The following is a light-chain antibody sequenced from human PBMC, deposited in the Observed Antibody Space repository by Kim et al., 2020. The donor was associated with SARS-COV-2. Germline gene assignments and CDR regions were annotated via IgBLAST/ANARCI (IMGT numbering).Light chain of an antibody. CDR1: QSVYSN. CDR3: HQYNNWPRT. CDR2: AAS. J-gene: IGKJ1*01. V-gene: IGKV3-15*01. Sequence: EIVMTQFPATLSVSPGERATLSCRASQSVYSNLAWYQQKPGQAPRLLMFAASTRAAGIPARFSGSGSGTEFTLTITSLQSEDFAVYYCHQYNNWPRTFGHGTKVDIK.